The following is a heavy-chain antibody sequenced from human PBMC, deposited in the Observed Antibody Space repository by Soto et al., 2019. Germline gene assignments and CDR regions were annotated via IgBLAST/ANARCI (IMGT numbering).Heavy chain of an antibody. V-gene: IGHV2-5*01. CDR1: GFSLSTSGVG. J-gene: IGHJ4*02. Sequence: QITLKESGPTLVKPTQTLTLTCTFSGFSLSTSGVGVGWIRQPPGKALEWLALIYWNDDKRYSPSLKSRLTITKDTSKNQVVLTMTNMDSVDTATYYCAQGTTVTPQDYWGQGTLVTVSS. CDR2: IYWNDDK. D-gene: IGHD4-17*01. CDR3: AQGTTVTPQDY.